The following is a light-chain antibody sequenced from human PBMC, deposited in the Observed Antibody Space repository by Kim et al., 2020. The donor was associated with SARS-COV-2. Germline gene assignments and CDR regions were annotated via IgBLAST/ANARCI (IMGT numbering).Light chain of an antibody. CDR1: QSISTY. Sequence: DIQMTQSPSSLDASVGDRVTIACRAGQSISTYLNWYQQKPGKAPKLLIYAASTLQSGVPSRFSGSGSGTDFTLTISSLQPEDFATYYCQQSHTAPLLTFGGGTKVDIK. V-gene: IGKV1-39*01. CDR2: AAS. CDR3: QQSHTAPLLT. J-gene: IGKJ4*01.